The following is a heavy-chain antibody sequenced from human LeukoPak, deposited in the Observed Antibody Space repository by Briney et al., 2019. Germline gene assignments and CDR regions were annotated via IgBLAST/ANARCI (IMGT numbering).Heavy chain of an antibody. CDR2: INHSGST. V-gene: IGHV4-34*01. CDR1: GGSFSGYY. CDR3: ARGGLRRLGELSLYGRFYFDY. J-gene: IGHJ4*02. D-gene: IGHD3-16*02. Sequence: PSETLSLTCAVYGGSFSGYYWSWIRQPPGKGLEWIGEINHSGSTNYNPSLKSRVTISVDTSKNQFSLKLSSVTAADTAVYYCARGGLRRLGELSLYGRFYFDYWGQGTLVTISS.